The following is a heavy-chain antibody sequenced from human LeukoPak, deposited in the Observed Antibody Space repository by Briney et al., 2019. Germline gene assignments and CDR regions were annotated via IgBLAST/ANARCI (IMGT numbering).Heavy chain of an antibody. CDR3: ARVADIDYYYMDV. D-gene: IGHD2-15*01. J-gene: IGHJ6*03. CDR1: GGSISSYY. CDR2: IYYSGST. V-gene: IGHV4-59*01. Sequence: SETLSLTCTVSGGSISSYYWSWIRQPPGKGLEWMGYIYYSGSTNYNPSLKSRVTISVDTSKNQFSLKLRSVTAADTAVYYCARVADIDYYYMDVWGKGTTVTVSS.